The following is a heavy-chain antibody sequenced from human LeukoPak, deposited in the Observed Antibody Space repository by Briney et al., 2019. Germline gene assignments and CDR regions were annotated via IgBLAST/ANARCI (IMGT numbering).Heavy chain of an antibody. CDR2: ISGSGGST. J-gene: IGHJ4*02. D-gene: IGHD6-19*01. Sequence: GGSLRLSCAASGFTFSSYAMSWVRQAPGKGLEWVSAISGSGGSTYYADSVKGRFTISRDNAKNSLYLQMNSLRAEDTAVYYCARDSSGLVDYWGQGTLVTVSS. CDR3: ARDSSGLVDY. CDR1: GFTFSSYA. V-gene: IGHV3-23*01.